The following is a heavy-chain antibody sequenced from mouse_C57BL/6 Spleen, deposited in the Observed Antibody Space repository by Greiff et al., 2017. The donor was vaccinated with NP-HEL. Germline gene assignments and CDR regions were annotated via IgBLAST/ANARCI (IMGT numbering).Heavy chain of an antibody. CDR2: IDPSDSET. V-gene: IGHV1-52*01. D-gene: IGHD2-10*02. CDR1: GYTFTSYW. Sequence: QVQLQQPGAELVRPGSSVKLSCKASGYTFTSYWMHWVKQRPIQGLEWIGNIDPSDSETHYNQKFKDKATLTVDKSSSTAYMQLSSLTSEDSAVYYCARSGEYPYYFDYWGQGTTLTVSS. J-gene: IGHJ2*01. CDR3: ARSGEYPYYFDY.